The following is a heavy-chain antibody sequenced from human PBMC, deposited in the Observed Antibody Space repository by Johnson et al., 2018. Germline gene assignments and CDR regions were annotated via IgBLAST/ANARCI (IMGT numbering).Heavy chain of an antibody. CDR3: AQRWLGYIQH. CDR1: GFTFSSYG. J-gene: IGHJ1*01. D-gene: IGHD2-15*01. V-gene: IGHV3-30*03. CDR2: ISYDGSNK. Sequence: QVQLVQSGGGVVQPGRSLRLSCAASGFTFSSYGMHWVRQAPGKGLEWVAVISYDGSNKYSADSVKGRFTISRDNSKNTLYLQMNSLRAEDTAVYYCAQRWLGYIQHWGQGTLVTVSS.